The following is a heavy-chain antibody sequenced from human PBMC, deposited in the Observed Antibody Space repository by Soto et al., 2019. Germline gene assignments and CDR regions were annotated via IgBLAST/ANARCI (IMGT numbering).Heavy chain of an antibody. CDR1: GFTFSSYW. V-gene: IGHV3-7*01. CDR3: ARDNWNSY. Sequence: GGSLRLSCAASGFTFSSYWMSWVRQAPGKGLVWVANIKQDGSNKNYADSVKGRFTISRDNAKNTLYLQMNSLRAEDTAVYYCARDNWNSYWGQGTLVTVSS. D-gene: IGHD1-1*01. CDR2: IKQDGSNK. J-gene: IGHJ4*02.